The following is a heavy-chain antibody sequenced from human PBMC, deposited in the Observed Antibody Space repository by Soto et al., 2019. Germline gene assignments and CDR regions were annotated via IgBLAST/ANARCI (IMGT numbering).Heavy chain of an antibody. D-gene: IGHD6-13*01. Sequence: LSLTCTVSGGSISSGDYYWSWIRQPPGKGLEWIGYIYYSGSTYYNPSLKSRVTISVDTSKNQFSLKLSSVTAADTAVYYCASGLGAAAGYYFDYWGQGTLVTVSS. CDR2: IYYSGST. CDR1: GGSISSGDYY. CDR3: ASGLGAAAGYYFDY. V-gene: IGHV4-30-4*01. J-gene: IGHJ4*02.